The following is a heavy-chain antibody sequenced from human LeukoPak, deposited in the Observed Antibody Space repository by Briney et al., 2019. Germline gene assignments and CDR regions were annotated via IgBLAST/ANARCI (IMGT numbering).Heavy chain of an antibody. CDR1: GYIFPSYY. V-gene: IGHV5-51*01. D-gene: IGHD3-10*01. Sequence: GESLKISCKGSGYIFPSYYIAWVRQMPGKGLEWMGIVYPGDSDTRYSPSFQGQVTISADKSISTAYLHWSSLKASDTAMYYCARVIADNWFDPWGQGTLVTVSS. CDR3: ARVIADNWFDP. CDR2: VYPGDSDT. J-gene: IGHJ5*02.